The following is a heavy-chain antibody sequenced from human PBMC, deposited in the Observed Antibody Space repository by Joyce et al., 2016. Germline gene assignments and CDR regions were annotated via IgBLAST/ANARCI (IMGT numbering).Heavy chain of an antibody. J-gene: IGHJ3*02. CDR2: ISSSSSTI. CDR1: GFTFSSYS. CDR3: AKADYGDKIDAFDI. V-gene: IGHV3-48*01. Sequence: EVQLVESGGGLVQPGGSLRLSCAASGFTFSSYSMNWVRQDPGKGVEWVSYISSSSSTIYYADSVKGRFTISRDNAKNSLYLQMNSLRAEDTAVYYCAKADYGDKIDAFDIWGQGTMVTVSS. D-gene: IGHD4-17*01.